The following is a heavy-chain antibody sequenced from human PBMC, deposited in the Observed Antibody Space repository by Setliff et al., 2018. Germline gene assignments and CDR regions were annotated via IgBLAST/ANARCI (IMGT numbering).Heavy chain of an antibody. V-gene: IGHV3-23*01. Sequence: LRLSCAASGFTFRSYAMSWVRQAPGKGLEWVSAISGSGGSTYYADSVKGRFTISRDNSKNTLYLQTNSLRAEDTAVYYCAKDLEAQYYDILTGYSMGAFDIWGQGTMVTVSS. J-gene: IGHJ3*02. CDR2: ISGSGGST. CDR3: AKDLEAQYYDILTGYSMGAFDI. CDR1: GFTFRSYA. D-gene: IGHD3-9*01.